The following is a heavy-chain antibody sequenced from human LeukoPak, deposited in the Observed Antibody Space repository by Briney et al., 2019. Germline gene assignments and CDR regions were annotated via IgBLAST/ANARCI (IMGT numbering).Heavy chain of an antibody. J-gene: IGHJ4*02. Sequence: GGSLRLSCAASGFTFDDYAMHWVRQAPGKGLEWVSGISWNSGRIGYADSVKGRFTISRDNAKNSLYLQMNSLRAEDTALYYCAKDRGGYYASFDYWGQGTLVTVSS. CDR1: GFTFDDYA. CDR3: AKDRGGYYASFDY. V-gene: IGHV3-9*01. D-gene: IGHD3-3*01. CDR2: ISWNSGRI.